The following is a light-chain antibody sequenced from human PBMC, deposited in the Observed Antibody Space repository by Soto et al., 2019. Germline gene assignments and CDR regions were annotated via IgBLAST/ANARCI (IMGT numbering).Light chain of an antibody. V-gene: IGKV3-11*01. CDR3: QLRSNWLIT. CDR1: QSVSNNY. CDR2: DAS. J-gene: IGKJ5*01. Sequence: EIVLTQSPGTLSLSPGERATLSCRASQSVSNNYLSWYQQKPGQAPRLLIYDASNRATGIPARFSGTGSGTDSTLTISSLEPEDFAVYYCQLRSNWLITFGPRKRL.